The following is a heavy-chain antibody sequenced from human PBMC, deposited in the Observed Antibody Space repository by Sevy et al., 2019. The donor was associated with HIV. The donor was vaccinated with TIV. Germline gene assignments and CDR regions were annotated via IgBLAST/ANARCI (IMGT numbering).Heavy chain of an antibody. Sequence: GGSLRLSCAASGSSFESFAMNWVRQAPGKGLEWVAYISKSSSYIYYADSVKGRFTISRANAKNSLFLQMNSLGAEDTAIYYCTRGSGIDYYEKGMDLWGQGTTVTVSS. CDR3: TRGSGIDYYEKGMDL. CDR1: GSSFESFA. V-gene: IGHV3-21*04. J-gene: IGHJ6*02. CDR2: ISKSSSYI. D-gene: IGHD3-10*01.